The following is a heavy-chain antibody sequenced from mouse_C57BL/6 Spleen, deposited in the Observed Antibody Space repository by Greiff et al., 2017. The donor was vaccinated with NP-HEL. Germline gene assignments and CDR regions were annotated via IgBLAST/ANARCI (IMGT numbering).Heavy chain of an antibody. V-gene: IGHV1-85*01. Sequence: LVESGPELVKPGASVKLSCKASGYTFTSYDINWVKQRPGQGLEWIGWIYPRDGSTKYNEKFKGKATLTVDTSSSTAYMELHSLTSEDSAVYFCARSSDYYGSSYWYFDVWGTGTTVTVSS. CDR2: IYPRDGST. CDR1: GYTFTSYD. D-gene: IGHD1-1*01. J-gene: IGHJ1*03. CDR3: ARSSDYYGSSYWYFDV.